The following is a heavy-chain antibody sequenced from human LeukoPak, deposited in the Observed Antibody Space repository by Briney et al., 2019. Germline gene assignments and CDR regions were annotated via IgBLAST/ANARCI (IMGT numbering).Heavy chain of an antibody. J-gene: IGHJ4*02. D-gene: IGHD1-26*01. CDR2: INHSGST. CDR3: ARVEWELLTD. CDR1: GGSISSSSYY. Sequence: SETLSLTCTVSGGSISSSSYYWGWIRQPPGKGLEWIGEINHSGSTNYNPSLKSRVTISVDTSKNQFSLKLSSVTAADTAVYYCARVEWELLTDWGQGTLVTVSS. V-gene: IGHV4-39*07.